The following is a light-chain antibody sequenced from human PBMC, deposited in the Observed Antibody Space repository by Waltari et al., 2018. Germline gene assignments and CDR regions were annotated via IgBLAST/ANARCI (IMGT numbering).Light chain of an antibody. V-gene: IGKV4-1*01. CDR1: QSVLYSSNNKNY. CDR2: WAS. CDR3: QQYYDAPRT. Sequence: DIVMTQSPDSLAVSLGERATINCKSSQSVLYSSNNKNYLAWYRQKPGQPPKRLIYWASTRESGVPDRFSGSGSGTDFTLTISSLQAEDGAVYYCQQYYDAPRTFGQGTKVEIK. J-gene: IGKJ1*01.